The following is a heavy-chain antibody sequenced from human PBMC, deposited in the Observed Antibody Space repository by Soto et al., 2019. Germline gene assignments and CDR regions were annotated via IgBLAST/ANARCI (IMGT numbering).Heavy chain of an antibody. V-gene: IGHV3-23*01. CDR2: ISGSGGST. Sequence: EVQLLESGGGLVQPGGSLRLSCAASGFTFSSYAMSWVRQAPGKGLEWVSAISGSGGSTYYADSVKGRFTISRDNSKNTLYRQMNSLRAEDAAVYYWAKDQRGAAEPYGRDVWGQGTTVTVSS. CDR3: AKDQRGAAEPYGRDV. D-gene: IGHD1-26*01. CDR1: GFTFSSYA. J-gene: IGHJ6*02.